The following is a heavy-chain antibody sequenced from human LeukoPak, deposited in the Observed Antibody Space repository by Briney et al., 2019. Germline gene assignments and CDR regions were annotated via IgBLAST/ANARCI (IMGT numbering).Heavy chain of an antibody. CDR3: ARDPGARVRAFDV. CDR2: ITPIDGTA. V-gene: IGHV1-69*13. CDR1: RDTFTRCA. J-gene: IGHJ3*01. D-gene: IGHD3-10*01. Sequence: SVKVSCKASRDTFTRCAFSWVRQPPGQGLEWIGGITPIDGTANFGQKFQGRVTITADESTSTAYMEMSSLRSEDTAIYYCARDPGARVRAFDVWGQGTMVTVSS.